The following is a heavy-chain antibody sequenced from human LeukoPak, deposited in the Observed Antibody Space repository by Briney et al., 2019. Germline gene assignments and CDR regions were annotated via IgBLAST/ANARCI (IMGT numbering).Heavy chain of an antibody. D-gene: IGHD3-10*01. CDR2: ITTSSSYI. V-gene: IGHV3-21*01. Sequence: GGSLTLSCAASGFTFSSSSMNWGGQAPGGGLQWVSSITTSSSYIHYADSVKSRFTVSRDNAKNSLYLQMNSLRAEDTAVYYCARVLLGGSGSYLDAFDIWGQRTMVADSS. CDR1: GFTFSSSS. J-gene: IGHJ3*02. CDR3: ARVLLGGSGSYLDAFDI.